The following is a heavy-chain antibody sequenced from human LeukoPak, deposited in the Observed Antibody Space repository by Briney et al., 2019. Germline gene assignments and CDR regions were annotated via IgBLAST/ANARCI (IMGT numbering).Heavy chain of an antibody. CDR3: ATKVFSYYYYGMDV. CDR2: INHSGST. D-gene: IGHD2-8*01. J-gene: IGHJ6*02. CDR1: GGSFSGYY. V-gene: IGHV4-34*01. Sequence: RPSATLSLTCAVYGGSFSGYYWSWIRQPPGKGLEWIGEINHSGSTNYNPSLKSRVTISVDTSKNQFSLKLSSVTAADTAVYYCATKVFSYYYYGMDVWGQGTTVTVSS.